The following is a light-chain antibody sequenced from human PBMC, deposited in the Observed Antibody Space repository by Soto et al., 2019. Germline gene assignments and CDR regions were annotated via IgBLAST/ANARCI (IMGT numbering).Light chain of an antibody. CDR1: SSDVGGYNY. CDR2: EVS. Sequence: QSALTQPPSASRTPGQSVTISCTRTSSDVGGYNYVSWYQQHPGKAPKLMIYEVSKRPSGVPDRFSGSKSGNTASLTVSGLKAEDEADYYCSSYAGSRGVFGGGTKLTVL. V-gene: IGLV2-8*02. CDR3: SSYAGSRGV. J-gene: IGLJ2*01.